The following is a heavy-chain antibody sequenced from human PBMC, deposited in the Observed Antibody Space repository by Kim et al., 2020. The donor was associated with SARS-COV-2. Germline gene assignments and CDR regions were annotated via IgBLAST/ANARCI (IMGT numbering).Heavy chain of an antibody. J-gene: IGHJ6*02. D-gene: IGHD2-15*01. CDR2: INAGNGNT. CDR1: GYTFTSYA. Sequence: ASVKVSCKASGYTFTSYAMHWVRQAPGQRLEWMGWINAGNGNTKYSQKFQGRVTITRDTSASTAYMELSSLRSEDTAVYYCARGDGYSFNNYYYYGMDVWGQGTTVTVSS. CDR3: ARGDGYSFNNYYYYGMDV. V-gene: IGHV1-3*01.